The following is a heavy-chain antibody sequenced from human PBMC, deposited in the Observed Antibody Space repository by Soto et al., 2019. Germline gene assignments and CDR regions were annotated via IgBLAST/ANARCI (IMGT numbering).Heavy chain of an antibody. CDR2: IIPILGIA. J-gene: IGHJ4*02. D-gene: IGHD4-17*01. CDR1: GGTFSSYT. V-gene: IGHV1-69*02. Sequence: QVQLVQSGAEVKKPGSSVKVSCKASGGTFSSYTISWVRQAPGQGLEWMGRIIPILGIANYAQKFQGRVTITADKSTSTAYMELSSLTSEDTAVYYCATNYGDYQIDYWGQGTLVTVSS. CDR3: ATNYGDYQIDY.